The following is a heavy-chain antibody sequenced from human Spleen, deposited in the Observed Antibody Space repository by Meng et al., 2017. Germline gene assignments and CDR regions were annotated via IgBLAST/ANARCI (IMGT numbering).Heavy chain of an antibody. D-gene: IGHD5-18*01. J-gene: IGHJ4*02. CDR1: GFTFSSYA. Sequence: GESLKISCAASGFTFSSYAMHWVRQAPGKGLEWVAVISNDGSNKYYADSVKGRFTISRDNSRNTLFLQMNSLRAEDTAMYYCAREVDTAMGGGFDNWGQGTLVTVSS. CDR3: AREVDTAMGGGFDN. V-gene: IGHV3-30*07. CDR2: ISNDGSNK.